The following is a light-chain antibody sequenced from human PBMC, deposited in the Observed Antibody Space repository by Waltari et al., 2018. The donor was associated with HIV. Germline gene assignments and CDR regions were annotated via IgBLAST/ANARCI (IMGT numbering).Light chain of an antibody. CDR3: AAWDVSLRGAYV. V-gene: IGLV1-47*01. Sequence: QSVLTQPPSASGTPGQRVTISCSGASSDIGSNYVYWYQQLPGTAPKLLIYRNNPRPPGVPDRFSGSKSGTSASLAISGLRSEDEADYYCAAWDVSLRGAYVFGTGTKVAVL. CDR2: RNN. J-gene: IGLJ1*01. CDR1: SSDIGSNY.